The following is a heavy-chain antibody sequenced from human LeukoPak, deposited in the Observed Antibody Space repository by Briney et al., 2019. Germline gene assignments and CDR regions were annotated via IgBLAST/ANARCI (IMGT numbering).Heavy chain of an antibody. CDR1: GFTFSSYA. V-gene: IGHV3-30*04. D-gene: IGHD1-26*01. J-gene: IGHJ6*03. CDR3: ARDKLRGSAGNYYYMDV. Sequence: GGSLRLSCAASGFTFSSYAMRWVRQAPGKGLEWVAVISYDGSNKYYADSVKARFTISRDNSKNTLYLQMNSLSADDTAVYYCARDKLRGSAGNYYYMDVWGKGTTVTVSS. CDR2: ISYDGSNK.